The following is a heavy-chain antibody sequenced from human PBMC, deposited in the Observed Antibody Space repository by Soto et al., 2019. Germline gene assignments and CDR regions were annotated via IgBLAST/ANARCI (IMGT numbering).Heavy chain of an antibody. D-gene: IGHD6-6*01. CDR2: IYYSGST. CDR1: GGSISSSSYY. CDR3: ARHRTYSSSVSYWYFDL. Sequence: SETLSLTCTVSGGSISSSSYYWGWIRQPPGKGLEWIGSIYYSGSTYYNPSLKSRVTISVDTSKNQFSLKLSSVTAADTAVYYCARHRTYSSSVSYWYFDLWGRGTLVTVSS. V-gene: IGHV4-39*01. J-gene: IGHJ2*01.